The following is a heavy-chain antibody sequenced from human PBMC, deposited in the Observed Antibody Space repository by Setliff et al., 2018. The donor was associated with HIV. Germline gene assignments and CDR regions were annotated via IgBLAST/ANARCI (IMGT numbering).Heavy chain of an antibody. J-gene: IGHJ4*02. Sequence: ASVKVSCKASGYTFTSYDINWVRQATGQGLEWMGWMNPNSGNTGYAQKFQGRVTMTRNTSISTAYMDLSSLTSDDTAVYYCALASIVSTARWNHWGRGTTVTVSS. D-gene: IGHD1-26*01. CDR2: MNPNSGNT. CDR3: ALASIVSTARWNH. V-gene: IGHV1-8*02. CDR1: GYTFTSYD.